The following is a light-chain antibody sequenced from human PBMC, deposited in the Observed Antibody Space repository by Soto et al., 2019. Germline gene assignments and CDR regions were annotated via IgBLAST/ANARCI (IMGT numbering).Light chain of an antibody. V-gene: IGLV2-14*01. CDR1: SSDVGGYNY. CDR3: SSYTSSTTLVV. CDR2: DVN. Sequence: QAVVTQPASVSGSPGQSITISCTGTSSDVGGYNYVSWYQQHPGKAPKLMIYDVNNRPLGVSNRFSGSKSGNTASLTISGLQAEDEADYYCSSYTSSTTLVVFGGGTQLTVL. J-gene: IGLJ2*01.